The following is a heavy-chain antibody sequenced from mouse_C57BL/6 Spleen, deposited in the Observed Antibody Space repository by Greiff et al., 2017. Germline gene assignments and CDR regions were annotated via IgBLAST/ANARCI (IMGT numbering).Heavy chain of an antibody. CDR1: GYTFTSYG. CDR3: ASRYSNFYFDY. D-gene: IGHD2-5*01. V-gene: IGHV1-81*01. Sequence: QVQLQQSGAELARPGASVKLSCKASGYTFTSYGISWVKQRTGQGLEWIGEIYPRSGNTYYNEKFKGKATLTADKSSSTAYMELRSLTSEDSAFYFCASRYSNFYFDYWGQGTTLTVSS. CDR2: IYPRSGNT. J-gene: IGHJ2*01.